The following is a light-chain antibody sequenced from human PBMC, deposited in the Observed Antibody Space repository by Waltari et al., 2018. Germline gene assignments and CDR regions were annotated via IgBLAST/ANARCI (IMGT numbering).Light chain of an antibody. CDR1: QSVSSY. Sequence: ELVLTQSPATLSLSPGERATLSCRASQSVSSYLAWYQQKPGQAPRLLIYDASNRATGIPARFSGSGSGTDFTLTISSLEPEDFAVYYCQQRSNWPLTFGGGTKVEIE. CDR2: DAS. J-gene: IGKJ4*01. V-gene: IGKV3-11*01. CDR3: QQRSNWPLT.